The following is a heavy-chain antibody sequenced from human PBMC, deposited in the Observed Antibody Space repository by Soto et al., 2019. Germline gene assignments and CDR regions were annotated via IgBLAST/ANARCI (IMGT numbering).Heavy chain of an antibody. J-gene: IGHJ4*02. CDR3: ARDGDVNTGFGKDY. Sequence: XESLRLSCAASGFTFSNYGMHWVRQAPGKGLEWVAFIWYDGGNKYYAESVKGRFTISRDNSKNTLYLQMNSLRAEDTAVYYCARDGDVNTGFGKDYWGQGTLVTVSS. CDR2: IWYDGGNK. CDR1: GFTFSNYG. D-gene: IGHD3-16*01. V-gene: IGHV3-33*01.